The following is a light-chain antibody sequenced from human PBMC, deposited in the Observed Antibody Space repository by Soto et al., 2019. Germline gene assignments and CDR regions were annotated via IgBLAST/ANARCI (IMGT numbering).Light chain of an antibody. J-gene: IGLJ3*02. CDR1: TSNIGGNS. CDR2: TND. CDR3: AAWDDSLSGVV. Sequence: QSVLTQPPSASGTPGQRVTISCSGSTSNIGGNSVNWYRQLPGTAPKLLIYTNDQWPSGVPDRFSGSKSGTSAALAISGLQSDDEADYYCAAWDDSLSGVVFGGGTKLTVL. V-gene: IGLV1-44*01.